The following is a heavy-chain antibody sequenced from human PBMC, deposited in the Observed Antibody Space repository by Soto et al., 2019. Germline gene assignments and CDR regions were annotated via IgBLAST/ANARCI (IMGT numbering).Heavy chain of an antibody. Sequence: GGSLRLSCAASGFTFSSSAMTWVRQAPGKGPEWVSSINNRGDSTYYADSVKGRFTISRDFSKNTLYLQMNSLRAEDTAVYYCARLRGYSYGPLDYCGQGTLVTVSS. CDR1: GFTFSSSA. V-gene: IGHV3-23*01. CDR2: INNRGDST. J-gene: IGHJ4*02. D-gene: IGHD5-18*01. CDR3: ARLRGYSYGPLDY.